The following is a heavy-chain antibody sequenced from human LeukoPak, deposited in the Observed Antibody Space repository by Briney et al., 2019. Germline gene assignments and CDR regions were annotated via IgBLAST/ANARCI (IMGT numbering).Heavy chain of an antibody. CDR2: IDKKDKGYATAT. D-gene: IGHD1-26*01. V-gene: IGHV3-73*01. J-gene: IGHJ5*02. CDR1: GFTFSGSA. Sequence: GGSLRLSCAASGFTFSGSAIHWVRQSSGKGLECVGQIDKKDKGYATATAYAASVKGRFTISTDDSINTAYLQMKSLKTEDTALYYCTRDSGTYNWFDPWGQGTLVTVSS. CDR3: TRDSGTYNWFDP.